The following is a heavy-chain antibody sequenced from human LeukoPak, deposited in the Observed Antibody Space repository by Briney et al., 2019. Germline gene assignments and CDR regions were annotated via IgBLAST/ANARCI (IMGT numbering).Heavy chain of an antibody. D-gene: IGHD1-26*01. Sequence: GGSLRLSCAASGFTLSNTWMSWVRQAPGKGLEWVGRIKSKSNNYATAYAASVKGRFTISRDDSINTAYLQMKSLKTEDTALYYCTRDSGTYNWFDPWGQGTLVTVSS. CDR1: GFTLSNTW. CDR3: TRDSGTYNWFDP. CDR2: IKSKSNNYAT. V-gene: IGHV3-73*01. J-gene: IGHJ5*02.